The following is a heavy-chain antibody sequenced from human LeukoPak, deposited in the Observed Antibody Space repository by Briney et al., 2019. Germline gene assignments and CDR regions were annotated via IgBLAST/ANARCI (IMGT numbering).Heavy chain of an antibody. V-gene: IGHV3-7*01. CDR3: ARGIQLWSXXXYFDY. D-gene: IGHD5-18*01. Sequence: PGGSLRLSCAASGFTFSSYWMSWVRQAPGKGLEWVANIKQDGSEKYYVDSVKGLFTISRDNAKNSLYLQMNSLRAEDTAVYYCARGIQLWSXXXYFDYWGQGTLVTVSS. CDR1: GFTFSSYW. CDR2: IKQDGSEK. J-gene: IGHJ4*02.